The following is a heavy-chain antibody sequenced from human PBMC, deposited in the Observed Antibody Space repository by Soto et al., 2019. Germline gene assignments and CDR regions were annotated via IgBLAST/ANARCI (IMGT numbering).Heavy chain of an antibody. CDR1: GFTFSSYG. J-gene: IGHJ4*02. CDR3: ARGYCSSTSCYLLDY. D-gene: IGHD2-2*01. CDR2: IWYDGSNK. V-gene: IGHV3-33*01. Sequence: PGGSLRLSCAASGFTFSSYGMHWVRQAPGKGLEWVAVIWYDGSNKYYADSVKGRFTISRDNSKNTLYLQMNSLRAEDTAAYYCARGYCSSTSCYLLDYWGQGTLVTVSS.